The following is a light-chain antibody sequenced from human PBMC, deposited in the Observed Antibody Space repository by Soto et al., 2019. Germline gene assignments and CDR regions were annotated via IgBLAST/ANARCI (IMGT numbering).Light chain of an antibody. CDR2: DVS. CDR1: SSDVGGYNY. Sequence: QSALTQPASVSGSPGQSITISCTGTSSDVGGYNYVSWYQQHPGKAPKLMIYDVSDRPSGVSNRLSGSKSGNAASLTISGLQAEDEADYSCYSFTTSNTWVFGGGTKVTVL. CDR3: YSFTTSNTWV. V-gene: IGLV2-14*01. J-gene: IGLJ3*02.